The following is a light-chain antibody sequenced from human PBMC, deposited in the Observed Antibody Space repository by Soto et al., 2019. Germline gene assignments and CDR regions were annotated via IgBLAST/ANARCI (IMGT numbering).Light chain of an antibody. CDR2: DAS. CDR3: HQYNNWPIT. J-gene: IGKJ5*01. CDR1: QCVSTN. V-gene: IGKV3-15*01. Sequence: EIVMTQSPATLSVSPGERATLSCRASQCVSTNLAWYQQKPGQAPRLLIYDASTRATGLPARFSGSGSGTEFTLTISSLQSEDFGVYYCHQYNNWPITFGQGTRLEI.